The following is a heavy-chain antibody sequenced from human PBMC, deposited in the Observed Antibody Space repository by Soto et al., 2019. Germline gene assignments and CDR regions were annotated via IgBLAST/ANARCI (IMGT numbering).Heavy chain of an antibody. J-gene: IGHJ4*02. D-gene: IGHD6-13*01. V-gene: IGHV3-23*01. CDR3: ANSLPYSSSWLNDYDH. Sequence: EVQLLESGGGLVQPGGSLRLSCAASGFTFSNFAVTWVRQAPGKGLEWVSAITGSGANTYYAGSVKGPFTISRDNSKNTRVLQMNTLIAEDTAGYYCANSLPYSSSWLNDYDHSGQGTLVIV. CDR2: ITGSGANT. CDR1: GFTFSNFA.